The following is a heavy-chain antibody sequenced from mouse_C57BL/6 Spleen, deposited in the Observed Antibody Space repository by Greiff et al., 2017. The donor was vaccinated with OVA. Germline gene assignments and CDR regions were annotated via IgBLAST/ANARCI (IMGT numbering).Heavy chain of an antibody. V-gene: IGHV1-64*01. CDR2: IHPNSGST. D-gene: IGHD1-1*01. Sequence: QVQLQQPGAELVKPGASVKLSCKASGYTFTSYWMHWVKQRPGQGLEWIGMIHPNSGSTNYNEKFKSKATLTVDKSSSTAYMQLSSLTSEDSAVYDCERKSSRGDYAMDYWGQGTSVTVSS. J-gene: IGHJ4*01. CDR3: ERKSSRGDYAMDY. CDR1: GYTFTSYW.